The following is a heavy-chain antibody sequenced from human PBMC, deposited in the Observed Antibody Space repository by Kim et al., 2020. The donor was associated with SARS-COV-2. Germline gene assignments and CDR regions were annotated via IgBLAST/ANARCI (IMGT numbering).Heavy chain of an antibody. CDR3: ARGQYYYDSSGHYFDY. J-gene: IGHJ4*02. Sequence: GGSLRLSCAASGFTFSSYGMHWVRQAPGKGLEWVAVIWYDGSNKYYADSVKGRFTISRDNSKNTLYLQMNSLRAEDTAVYYCARGQYYYDSSGHYFDYWGQGTLVTVSS. V-gene: IGHV3-33*01. D-gene: IGHD3-22*01. CDR1: GFTFSSYG. CDR2: IWYDGSNK.